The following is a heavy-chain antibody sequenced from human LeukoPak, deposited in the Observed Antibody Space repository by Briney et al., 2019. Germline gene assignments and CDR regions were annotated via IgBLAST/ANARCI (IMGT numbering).Heavy chain of an antibody. V-gene: IGHV3-9*01. CDR1: GFTFDDYA. J-gene: IGHJ3*02. CDR3: AKDRGAYDAFDI. Sequence: GRSLRLSCAASGFTFDDYAMHWVRQAPGKGLEWVSGISWNSGSIGYADSVKGRFTPSRDNAKNSLYLQMNSLRAEDTALYYCAKDRGAYDAFDIWGQGTMVTVSS. D-gene: IGHD3-16*01. CDR2: ISWNSGSI.